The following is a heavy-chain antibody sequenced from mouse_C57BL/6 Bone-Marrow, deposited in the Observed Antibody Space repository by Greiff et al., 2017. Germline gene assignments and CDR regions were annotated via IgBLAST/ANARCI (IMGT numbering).Heavy chain of an antibody. J-gene: IGHJ2*01. Sequence: EVKLMESGGGLVQPGGSLSLSCAASGFTFTDYYMSWVRQPPGKALEWLGFIRNKANGYTTEYSASVKGRFTISRDNSKSILYLQMNALGAEDSATYSCARPYGYFYFDYWGQGTTLTVSS. D-gene: IGHD2-2*01. CDR2: IRNKANGYTT. CDR3: ARPYGYFYFDY. V-gene: IGHV7-3*01. CDR1: GFTFTDYY.